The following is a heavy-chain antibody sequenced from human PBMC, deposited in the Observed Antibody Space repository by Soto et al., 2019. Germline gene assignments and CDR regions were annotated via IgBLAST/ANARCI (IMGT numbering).Heavy chain of an antibody. CDR2: ISGSGGST. CDR1: GFTFSSYA. CDR3: AKVLEWLSDDIFYFDY. D-gene: IGHD3-3*01. Sequence: GGSLRLSCAASGFTFSSYAMSWVRQAPGKGQEWVSAISGSGGSTYYADSVKGRFTISRDNSKNTLYLQMNSLRAEDTAVYYCAKVLEWLSDDIFYFDYWGQGTLVTVSS. V-gene: IGHV3-23*01. J-gene: IGHJ4*02.